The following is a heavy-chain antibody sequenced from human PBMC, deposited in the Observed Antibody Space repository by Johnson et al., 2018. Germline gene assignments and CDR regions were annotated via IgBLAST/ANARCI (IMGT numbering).Heavy chain of an antibody. CDR1: GGSFSGYY. V-gene: IGHV4-34*01. D-gene: IGHD4-17*01. Sequence: QVQLQQWGAGLLKPSETLSLTCAVYGGSFSGYYWSWIRQPPGTGLEWIGEINHSGSTNYNPSLKSRVTISVDTSKNQFSLKLSSVTAADTAVYYWAREGLYGDYVRWGQGTLVTVSS. J-gene: IGHJ1*01. CDR3: AREGLYGDYVR. CDR2: INHSGST.